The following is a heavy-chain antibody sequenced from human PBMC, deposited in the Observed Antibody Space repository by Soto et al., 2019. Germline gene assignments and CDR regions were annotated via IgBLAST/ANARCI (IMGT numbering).Heavy chain of an antibody. V-gene: IGHV3-23*01. Sequence: EVQLLESGGGLVQPGGSLRLSCAASGFTFSSYAMSWVRQAPGKGLEWVSAISGSGGTTYYADSVEGRFTFSRDNSKITLYLPMNSRGAEDTAVYYCAKTANGWFSAFDIWGQGTMGTGSS. D-gene: IGHD6-19*01. CDR1: GFTFSSYA. CDR3: AKTANGWFSAFDI. J-gene: IGHJ3*02. CDR2: ISGSGGTT.